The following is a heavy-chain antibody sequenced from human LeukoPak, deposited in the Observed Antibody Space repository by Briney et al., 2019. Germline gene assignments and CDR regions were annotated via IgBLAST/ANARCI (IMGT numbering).Heavy chain of an antibody. CDR1: GGSISSSSYY. J-gene: IGHJ4*02. V-gene: IGHV4-39*07. CDR3: ARYYYYDSSGPADFSDYFDY. D-gene: IGHD3-22*01. CDR2: IYYSGST. Sequence: SETLSLTCTVSGGSISSSSYYWGWIRQPPGKGLEWIGSIYYSGSTYYNPSLKSRVTISVDTSKNQFSLKLSSVTAADTAVYYCARYYYYDSSGPADFSDYFDYWGQGTLVTVSS.